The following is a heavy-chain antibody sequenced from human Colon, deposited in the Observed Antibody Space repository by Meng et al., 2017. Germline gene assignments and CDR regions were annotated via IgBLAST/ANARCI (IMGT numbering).Heavy chain of an antibody. CDR1: GFTVSNNY. CDR2: IYSGGKT. Sequence: GESLKISCAASGFTVSNNYMTWVRQAPGRGLEWVSIIYSGGKTYYADSVKGRFTISRHNSNNTLYLQMNSLRHEDTAVYYCARVSISWDRGVISIDYFDCWGQGTLVTVSS. V-gene: IGHV3-53*04. D-gene: IGHD3-10*01. CDR3: ARVSISWDRGVISIDYFDC. J-gene: IGHJ4*02.